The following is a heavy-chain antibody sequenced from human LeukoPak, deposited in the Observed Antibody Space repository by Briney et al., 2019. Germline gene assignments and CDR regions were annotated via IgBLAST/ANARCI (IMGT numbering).Heavy chain of an antibody. CDR3: ARVDCSSTSCSNYYYGMDV. J-gene: IGHJ6*02. Sequence: SETLSLTCTVSGGSISSYYWSWIRQPAGKGLEWIGRIYTSGSTNYNPSLKSRVTMSVDTSKNQFSLKLSSVTAADTAVYYCARVDCSSTSCSNYYYGMDVWGRGTTVTVSS. CDR2: IYTSGST. CDR1: GGSISSYY. V-gene: IGHV4-4*07. D-gene: IGHD2-2*01.